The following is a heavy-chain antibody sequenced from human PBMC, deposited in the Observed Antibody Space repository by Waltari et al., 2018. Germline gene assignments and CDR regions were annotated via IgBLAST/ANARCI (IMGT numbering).Heavy chain of an antibody. V-gene: IGHV4-31*03. CDR3: ARADGDYWGFAFDI. CDR1: GGSIRSGAYY. J-gene: IGHJ3*02. CDR2: IYYSGST. Sequence: QVQLQESGPGLVKPSQTLSLTCTVSGGSIRSGAYYWRWIRQHPGKGLEWIGYIYYSGSTYYNPSLKSRVTISVDTSKNQFSLKLSSVTAADTAVYYCARADGDYWGFAFDIWGQGTMVTVSS. D-gene: IGHD4-17*01.